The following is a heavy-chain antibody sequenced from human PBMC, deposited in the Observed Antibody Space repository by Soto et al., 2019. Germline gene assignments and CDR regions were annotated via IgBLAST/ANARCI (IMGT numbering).Heavy chain of an antibody. CDR2: ISAYNGTT. CDR1: GYTFTSYG. V-gene: IGHV1-18*04. Sequence: QVQLVQSGAEVKKPGASVKVSCKASGYTFTSYGISWVRQAPGQGLEWLGWISAYNGTTHYAQKFQGRVTMTTDTSTSTVNMELRSLRYDATAVDYCARSLVVVTDGAHALDNWCEGTLVTVSS. D-gene: IGHD2-21*02. J-gene: IGHJ4*02. CDR3: ARSLVVVTDGAHALDN.